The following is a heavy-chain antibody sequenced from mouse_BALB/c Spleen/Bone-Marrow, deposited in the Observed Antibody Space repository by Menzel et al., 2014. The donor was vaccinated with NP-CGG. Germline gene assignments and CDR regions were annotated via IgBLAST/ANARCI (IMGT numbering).Heavy chain of an antibody. D-gene: IGHD2-3*01. CDR2: ILPGSGST. V-gene: IGHV1-9*01. J-gene: IGHJ1*01. CDR1: GYTFSSYW. CDR3: ARWDGYWYFDV. Sequence: QVQLQQSGAELMKPGASVKISCKATGYTFSSYWIEWVKQRPGHGLEWIGEILPGSGSTNYNEKFKGKATFTADTSSNTAYMQLSSLTSEDSAGHDCARWDGYWYFDVWGAGTTVTVSS.